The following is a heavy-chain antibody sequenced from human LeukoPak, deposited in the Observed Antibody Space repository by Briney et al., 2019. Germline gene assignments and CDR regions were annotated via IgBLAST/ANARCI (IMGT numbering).Heavy chain of an antibody. CDR3: ARQGVATITFGY. Sequence: SETLSLTCTASGGSISSSRYYWGRIRQPPGKGLEWIGSIYYSGSTYYHPSLKSRVTISVDTSKNQFSLKLSSVTAADTAVYYWARQGVATITFGYWGQGTLVTVSS. V-gene: IGHV4-39*01. J-gene: IGHJ4*02. D-gene: IGHD5-12*01. CDR1: GGSISSSRYY. CDR2: IYYSGST.